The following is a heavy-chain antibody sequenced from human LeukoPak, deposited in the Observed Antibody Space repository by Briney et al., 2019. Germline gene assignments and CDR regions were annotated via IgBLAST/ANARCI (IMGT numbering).Heavy chain of an antibody. CDR1: GYTLTELS. J-gene: IGHJ4*02. CDR2: FDPEDGET. Sequence: ASVKVSCKVSGYTLTELSMHWVRQAPGKGLEWMGGFDPEDGETIYAQKFQGRVTMTGDTSTDTAYMELSSLRSEDTAVYYCATGGVDTAMVTGVYWGQGTLVTVSS. CDR3: ATGGVDTAMVTGVY. D-gene: IGHD5-18*01. V-gene: IGHV1-24*01.